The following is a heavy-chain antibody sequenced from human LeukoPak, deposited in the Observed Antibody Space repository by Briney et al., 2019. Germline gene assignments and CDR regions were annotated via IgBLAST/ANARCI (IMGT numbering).Heavy chain of an antibody. J-gene: IGHJ4*02. D-gene: IGHD3-10*01. V-gene: IGHV3-30*02. CDR2: IRYDGSNK. CDR3: AKDFGPGIDY. CDR1: GFTFSSYG. Sequence: PGGSLRLSCAASGFTFSSYGMHWVRQAPGRGLAWVAFIRYDGSNKYYADSVKGRFTISRDNSKNTLYLQMNSLRAEDTAVYYCAKDFGPGIDYWGQGTLVTVSS.